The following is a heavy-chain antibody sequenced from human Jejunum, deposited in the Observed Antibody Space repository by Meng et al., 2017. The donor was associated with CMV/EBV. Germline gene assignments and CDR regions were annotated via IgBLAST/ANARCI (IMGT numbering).Heavy chain of an antibody. D-gene: IGHD5-12*01. CDR2: IYGDSSS. V-gene: IGHV3-23*03. Sequence: SCAAAGFTFSNYAMTWVRQAAGKGLEWVSLIYGDSSSYYADSVKGRFTISRDNSKNTLFLQMNNLRAEDTAIYYCAKDLVGYSSDYWGQGTLVTVSS. CDR1: GFTFSNYA. J-gene: IGHJ4*02. CDR3: AKDLVGYSSDY.